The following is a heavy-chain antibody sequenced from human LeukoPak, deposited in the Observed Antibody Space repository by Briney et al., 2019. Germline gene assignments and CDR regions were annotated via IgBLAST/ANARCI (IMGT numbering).Heavy chain of an antibody. CDR3: AKHIYGVVSIQQ. J-gene: IGHJ1*01. Sequence: GGSLRLSCAASGFSVRDYAMHWVRQAPGKGLEWVGRIRSKTDGGTTDYAVSVQGRFTISRDDSKNTLYLQMSSLKTEDTAVYYCAKHIYGVVSIQQWGQGTLVTVSS. D-gene: IGHD3-3*01. V-gene: IGHV3-15*01. CDR2: IRSKTDGGTT. CDR1: GFSVRDYA.